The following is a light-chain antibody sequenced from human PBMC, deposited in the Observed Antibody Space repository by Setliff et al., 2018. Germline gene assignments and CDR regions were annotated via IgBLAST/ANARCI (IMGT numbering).Light chain of an antibody. CDR3: NAYTSGTTYV. V-gene: IGLV2-14*01. J-gene: IGLJ1*01. CDR2: DVS. Sequence: QSALTQPASVSGSPGQSITISCSGTSSDVGSYDLVSWYQQHPGKVPKLIIFDVSNRPSGVSHRFSGSKSGNTASLTISGLQTEDEADYYCNAYTSGTTYVFGTGTKVTVL. CDR1: SSDVGSYDL.